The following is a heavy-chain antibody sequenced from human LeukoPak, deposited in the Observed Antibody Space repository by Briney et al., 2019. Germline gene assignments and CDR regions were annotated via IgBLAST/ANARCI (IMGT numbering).Heavy chain of an antibody. CDR1: GFTFSGSA. J-gene: IGHJ4*02. CDR3: TTGEIEIAYSDSSSCVDY. CDR2: IRSKANSYAT. D-gene: IGHD2-2*01. V-gene: IGHV3-73*01. Sequence: PGGSLRLSCAASGFTFSGSAMHWVRQASGKGLEWVGRIRSKANSYATAYAASVKGRFTISRDDSENTAYLQMNSLKTEDTAVYYCTTGEIEIAYSDSSSCVDYWGQGTLVTVSS.